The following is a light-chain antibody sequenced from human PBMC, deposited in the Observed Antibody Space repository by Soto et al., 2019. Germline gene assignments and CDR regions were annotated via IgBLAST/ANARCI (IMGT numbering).Light chain of an antibody. CDR3: QQYGYSPA. V-gene: IGKV3-20*01. CDR2: TAS. Sequence: EIVMTQSPGTLSLSPGERATLSCRASQSVSSYLAWYQQKPGQAPRLLIHTASSRATGIPDRFSGSGSGTDFTLTISRLEPEDFAVYYCQQYGYSPAFGGGTKVDIK. CDR1: QSVSSY. J-gene: IGKJ4*01.